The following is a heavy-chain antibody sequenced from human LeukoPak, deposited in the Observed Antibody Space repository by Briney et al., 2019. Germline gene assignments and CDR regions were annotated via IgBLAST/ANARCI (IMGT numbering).Heavy chain of an antibody. D-gene: IGHD6-19*01. CDR2: ISGSGGST. Sequence: GGSLRLSCAASGFTFSSYAMSWVCQAPGKGLEWVSAISGSGGSTYYADSVKGRFTISRDNSKNTLYLQMNSLRAEDTAVYYCATSYQSSGFYYYYYGMDVWGQGTTVTVSS. CDR1: GFTFSSYA. J-gene: IGHJ6*02. CDR3: ATSYQSSGFYYYYYGMDV. V-gene: IGHV3-23*01.